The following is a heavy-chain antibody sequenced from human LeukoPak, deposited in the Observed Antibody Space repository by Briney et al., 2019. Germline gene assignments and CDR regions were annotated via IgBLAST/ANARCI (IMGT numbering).Heavy chain of an antibody. CDR3: ARDHFWSGFGDY. CDR2: INPSGGST. Sequence: ASAKVSCKASGYAFNSYYIHWVRQAPGQGLEWMGIINPSGGSTSYAQRLQGRVTMTRDTSTSTVYMELSSLRSEDTAVYYCARDHFWSGFGDYWGQGTLVTVSS. D-gene: IGHD3-3*02. V-gene: IGHV1-46*02. J-gene: IGHJ4*02. CDR1: GYAFNSYY.